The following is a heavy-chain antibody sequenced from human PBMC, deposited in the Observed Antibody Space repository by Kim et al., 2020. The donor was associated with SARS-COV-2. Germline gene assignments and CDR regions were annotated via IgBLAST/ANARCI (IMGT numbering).Heavy chain of an antibody. J-gene: IGHJ2*01. CDR3: AKGVVPAAARKYWYFDL. D-gene: IGHD2-2*01. CDR2: ISGSGGST. Sequence: GGSLRLSCAASGFTFSSYAMSWVRQAPGKGLEWVSAISGSGGSTYYADSVKGRFTISRDNSKNTLYLQMNSLRAEDTAVYYCAKGVVPAAARKYWYFDLWGRGTLVTVSS. CDR1: GFTFSSYA. V-gene: IGHV3-23*01.